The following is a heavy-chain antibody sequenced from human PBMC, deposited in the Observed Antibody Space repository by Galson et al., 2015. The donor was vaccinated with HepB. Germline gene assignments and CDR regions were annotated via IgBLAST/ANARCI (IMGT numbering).Heavy chain of an antibody. CDR3: ARLVKYTGYDRGDY. CDR2: INPNSGDT. J-gene: IGHJ4*02. D-gene: IGHD5-12*01. V-gene: IGHV1-2*02. Sequence: SVKVSCKASGYTFTGYLMHWVRQAPGQGLEWMGWINPNSGDTNYAQKFQGRVTMTRDTSISTAYMELNRLGSDDTAVYYCARLVKYTGYDRGDYWGQGSLVTVSS. CDR1: GYTFTGYL.